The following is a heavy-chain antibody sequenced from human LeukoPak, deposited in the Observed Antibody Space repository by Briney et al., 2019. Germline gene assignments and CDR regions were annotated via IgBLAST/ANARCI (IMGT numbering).Heavy chain of an antibody. J-gene: IGHJ4*02. CDR3: ATGASGSWDF. CDR2: ISPDGSTK. CDR1: GMTLRRAW. D-gene: IGHD6-13*01. Sequence: PGGSLRLSCVASGMTLRRAWMSWVRQPPGKGLEWVANISPDGSTKYHMDSVKGRFTISRDNAKDSLYLEMSRLRDDDTAMYYCATGASGSWDFGGQGTLVTVSS. V-gene: IGHV3-7*03.